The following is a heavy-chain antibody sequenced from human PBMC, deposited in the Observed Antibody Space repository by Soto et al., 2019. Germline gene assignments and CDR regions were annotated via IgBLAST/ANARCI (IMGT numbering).Heavy chain of an antibody. CDR2: IYYSGST. V-gene: IGHV4-61*08. CDR3: ARDKIHGLFEY. CDR1: GGSISSGDYY. J-gene: IGHJ4*02. Sequence: SETLSLTCTVSGGSISSGDYYWSWIRQPPGKGLEWIGYIYYSGSTDYNPSLKSRVTISVDTSKNQFSLKLTSVTAADTAVYYCARDKIHGLFEYWGQGTLVTVSS.